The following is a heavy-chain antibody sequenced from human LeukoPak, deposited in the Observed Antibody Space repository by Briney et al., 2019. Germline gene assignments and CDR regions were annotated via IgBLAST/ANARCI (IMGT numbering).Heavy chain of an antibody. Sequence: GGSLRLSCAASGLTLRNFAMSWVRQAPGKGLEWVSAISGSGGSTYYADSVKGRFTISRDNSKNTLYLQMNSLRAEDTAVYYCAKDQNALLLWFGESQYDGSSQIDYWGQGTLVTVSS. CDR1: GLTLRNFA. J-gene: IGHJ4*02. D-gene: IGHD3-10*01. V-gene: IGHV3-23*01. CDR3: AKDQNALLLWFGESQYDGSSQIDY. CDR2: ISGSGGST.